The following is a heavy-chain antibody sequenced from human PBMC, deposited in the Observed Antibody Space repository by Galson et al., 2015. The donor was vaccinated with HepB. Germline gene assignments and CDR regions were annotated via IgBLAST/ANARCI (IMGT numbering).Heavy chain of an antibody. CDR3: SKAVAVSGHSRWFDP. D-gene: IGHD5/OR15-5a*01. CDR2: ISYDGSSK. CDR1: GFTFSRSG. V-gene: IGHV3-30*18. J-gene: IGHJ5*02. Sequence: SLRLSCAASGFTFSRSGMHWVRQPPSKGLEWVAFISYDGSSKKYADSVKGRSTISRDNSNNTLYLQMTSLRLEDTAVYYCSKAVAVSGHSRWFDPWGQGALVIVSS.